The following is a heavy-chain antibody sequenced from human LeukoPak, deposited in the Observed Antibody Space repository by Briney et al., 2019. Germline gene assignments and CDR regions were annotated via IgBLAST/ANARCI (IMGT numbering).Heavy chain of an antibody. J-gene: IGHJ3*02. CDR2: ISSSGSTI. CDR3: ARAHIVATIWGAFDI. CDR1: GFTFSDYY. Sequence: GGSLRLSCAAAGFTFSDYYMSLIRQAPGKGLEWVSYISSSGSTIYYADSVKGRFTISRDNAKNSLYLQMNSLRAEDTAVYYCARAHIVATIWGAFDIWGQGTMVTVSS. D-gene: IGHD5-12*01. V-gene: IGHV3-11*01.